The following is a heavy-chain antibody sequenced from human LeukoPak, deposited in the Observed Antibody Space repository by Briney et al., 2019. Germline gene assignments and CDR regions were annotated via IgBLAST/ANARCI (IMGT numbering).Heavy chain of an antibody. J-gene: IGHJ4*02. CDR3: AKESQYYDILTGYPASNPLDY. D-gene: IGHD3-9*01. V-gene: IGHV3-23*01. Sequence: GGSLRLSCAASGFTFSSYAMSWVRQAPGKGLEWVSAISGSGGSTYYADSVKGRFTISRDNSKNTLYLQMNSLRAEDTAVYYCAKESQYYDILTGYPASNPLDYWGQGTLVTVSS. CDR1: GFTFSSYA. CDR2: ISGSGGST.